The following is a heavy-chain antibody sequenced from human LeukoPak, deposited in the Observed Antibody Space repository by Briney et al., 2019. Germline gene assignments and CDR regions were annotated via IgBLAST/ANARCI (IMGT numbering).Heavy chain of an antibody. J-gene: IGHJ4*02. V-gene: IGHV3-7*01. D-gene: IGHD5-18*01. CDR1: GFTFSSYW. Sequence: GGSLRLSCAASGFTFSSYWMGWVRQAPGKRLEWVANMNIDGSEKYYADSAKGRFTISRDNAKNSLYLQMNSLRVEDTAVYYCARGRDTAMALGYWGQGTLVTVSS. CDR3: ARGRDTAMALGY. CDR2: MNIDGSEK.